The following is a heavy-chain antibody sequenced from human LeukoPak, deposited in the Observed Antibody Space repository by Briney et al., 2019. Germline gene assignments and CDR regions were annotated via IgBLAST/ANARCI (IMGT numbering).Heavy chain of an antibody. CDR3: ARGWSFDY. Sequence: GGSLRLSCAASGFTFSSYWMNWARQAPGKGLEWVASINHNGNVNYYVDSVKGRFTISRDNAKNSLYLQMNSLRAEDTAVYYCARGWSFDYWGQETLVTVSS. V-gene: IGHV3-7*03. D-gene: IGHD1-1*01. CDR1: GFTFSSYW. CDR2: INHNGNVN. J-gene: IGHJ4*02.